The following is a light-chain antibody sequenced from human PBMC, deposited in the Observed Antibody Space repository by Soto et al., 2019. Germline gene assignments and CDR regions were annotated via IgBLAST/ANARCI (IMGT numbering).Light chain of an antibody. CDR3: QQYNSWPPLT. CDR1: QSVSSN. J-gene: IGKJ4*01. V-gene: IGKV3-15*01. Sequence: EIVMTQSPGTLSVSPGERATLSCRASQSVSSNLAWYQQKPGQAPRLLISGASTRATGIPARFSGSGSDTEVTLTISSLQSEDVAVYYWQQYNSWPPLTFGGGTKVEIK. CDR2: GAS.